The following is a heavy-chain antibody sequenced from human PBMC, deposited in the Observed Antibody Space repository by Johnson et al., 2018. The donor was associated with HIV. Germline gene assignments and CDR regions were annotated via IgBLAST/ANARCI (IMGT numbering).Heavy chain of an antibody. Sequence: VQLVESGGGLVQPGGSLRLSCAASGFTFSSYGIHWVRQAPGKGLEWVAFIRYDGSNKYYADSVKGRFTISRDNSKNTLYLQMNSLRAEDTAMYYCARVSSIAALWDAFDIWGQGTMVTVSS. CDR2: IRYDGSNK. CDR3: ARVSSIAALWDAFDI. CDR1: GFTFSSYG. J-gene: IGHJ3*02. D-gene: IGHD6-6*01. V-gene: IGHV3-30*02.